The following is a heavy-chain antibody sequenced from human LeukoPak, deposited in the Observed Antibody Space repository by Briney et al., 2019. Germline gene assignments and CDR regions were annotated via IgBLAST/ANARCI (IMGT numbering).Heavy chain of an antibody. V-gene: IGHV4-59*01. CDR1: GVSISSYY. CDR2: IYYSGST. Sequence: SETLSLTCTVSGVSISSYYWSWIRQPPGKGREWIGYIYYSGSTNYNPSLKSRVTISVDTSKNQFSLKLSSVTAADTAVYYCARDRVGQQLVGRNYYYYYMDVWGKGTTVTISS. D-gene: IGHD6-13*01. CDR3: ARDRVGQQLVGRNYYYYYMDV. J-gene: IGHJ6*03.